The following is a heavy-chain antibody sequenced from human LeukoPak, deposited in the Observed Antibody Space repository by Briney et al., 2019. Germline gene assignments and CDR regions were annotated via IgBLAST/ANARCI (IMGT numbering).Heavy chain of an antibody. Sequence: GGSLRLSCAASGFTFSSYEMSWVRQAPGKGLEWVSYISSSASTIKYADSVKGRLTISRDNAKNSLYLQMNSLRAEDTAAYYCARVNSNYFDCWGQGTLVTVSP. D-gene: IGHD4-11*01. CDR3: ARVNSNYFDC. CDR2: ISSSASTI. CDR1: GFTFSSYE. J-gene: IGHJ4*02. V-gene: IGHV3-48*03.